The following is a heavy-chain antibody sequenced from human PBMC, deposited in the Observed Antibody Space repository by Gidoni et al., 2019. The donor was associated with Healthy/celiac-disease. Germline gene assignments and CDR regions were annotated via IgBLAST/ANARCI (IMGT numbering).Heavy chain of an antibody. CDR2: IYHSGST. D-gene: IGHD3-22*01. CDR1: GYSISSGYY. V-gene: IGHV4-38-2*01. J-gene: IGHJ4*02. CDR3: ASDDYYDSSGPFDY. Sequence: QVQLQESGPGLVKPSETLSLTCAVSGYSISSGYYWGWIRPPPGKGLEWIGSIYHSGSTYYNPSLKSRVTISVDTSKNQFSLKLSSETAADTAVYYCASDDYYDSSGPFDYWGQGTLVTVSS.